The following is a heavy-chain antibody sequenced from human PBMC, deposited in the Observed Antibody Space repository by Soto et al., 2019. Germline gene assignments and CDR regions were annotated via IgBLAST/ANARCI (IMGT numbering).Heavy chain of an antibody. CDR1: GGSISSSSYY. CDR3: ARERFAGNTYYDFWSGYSDRFDP. V-gene: IGHV4-39*02. D-gene: IGHD3-3*01. J-gene: IGHJ5*02. Sequence: SETLSLTCTVSGGSISSSSYYWGWIRQPPGKGLEWIGSIYYSGSTYYNPSLKSRVTISVDTSKNQFSLKLSSVTAADTAVYYCARERFAGNTYYDFWSGYSDRFDPWGQGTLVTVSS. CDR2: IYYSGST.